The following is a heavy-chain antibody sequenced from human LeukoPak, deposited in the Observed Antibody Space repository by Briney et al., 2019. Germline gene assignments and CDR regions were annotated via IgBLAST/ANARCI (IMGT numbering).Heavy chain of an antibody. D-gene: IGHD3-22*01. V-gene: IGHV4-4*07. CDR1: GGSIISNY. CDR3: ARLKFYDSTGYSPGYYMDV. CDR2: IYGSGIT. J-gene: IGHJ6*03. Sequence: PSETLSLTCTVSGGSIISNYWSWIRQSAGTGLEWIGHIYGSGITDYNPSLKSRVTMSLDTSRKQFSLRLTSVTAADTAVYYCARLKFYDSTGYSPGYYMDVWGKGTTVSVFS.